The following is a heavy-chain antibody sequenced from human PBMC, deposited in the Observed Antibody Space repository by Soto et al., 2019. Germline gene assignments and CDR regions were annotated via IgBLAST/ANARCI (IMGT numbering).Heavy chain of an antibody. V-gene: IGHV4-30-2*01. J-gene: IGHJ5*02. CDR1: GGSISSGGYS. CDR2: IYHSGST. D-gene: IGHD3-22*01. CDR3: ASIDDSSGGGFDP. Sequence: QLQLQESGSGLVKPSQTLSLTCAVSGGSISSGGYSWSWIRQPPGKGLEWIGYIYHSGSTYYNPSPTSRVTLSVDRSKNQFSLKLSSVTAADTAVYYCASIDDSSGGGFDPWGQGTLVTVSS.